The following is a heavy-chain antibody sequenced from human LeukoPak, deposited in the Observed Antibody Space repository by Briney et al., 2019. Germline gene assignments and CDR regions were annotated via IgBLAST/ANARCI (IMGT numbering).Heavy chain of an antibody. CDR3: ARDTYRFDDY. CDR2: INEDGSDK. Sequence: GGSLRLSCAASGFTFSSYWMSWVRQAPGKGLEWVASINEDGSDKYSVDSVRGRFTTSRDNAKNSLYLQMSSLRAEDTAVYYCARDTYRFDDYWGQGTLVTVSS. J-gene: IGHJ4*02. CDR1: GFTFSSYW. V-gene: IGHV3-7*01.